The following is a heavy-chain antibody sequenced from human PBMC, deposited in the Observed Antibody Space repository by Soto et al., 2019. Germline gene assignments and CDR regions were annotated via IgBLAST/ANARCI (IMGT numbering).Heavy chain of an antibody. Sequence: ASVKVSCKASGGTFSSYAISWVRQAPGQGLEWMGGIIPIFGTANYAQKFQGRVTITADKSTSTAYMELSSLRSEDTAVYYCARRLYRLGYCSSTSCYGGRGYYYYGMDVWGQGTTVTVSS. CDR1: GGTFSSYA. V-gene: IGHV1-69*06. D-gene: IGHD2-2*01. CDR3: ARRLYRLGYCSSTSCYGGRGYYYYGMDV. CDR2: IIPIFGTA. J-gene: IGHJ6*02.